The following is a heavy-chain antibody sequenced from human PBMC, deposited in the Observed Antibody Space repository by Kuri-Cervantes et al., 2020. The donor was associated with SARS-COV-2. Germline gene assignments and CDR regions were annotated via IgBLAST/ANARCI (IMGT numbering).Heavy chain of an antibody. Sequence: SVKVSCKASGGTFSNYGTSWVRQAPGQGLVWMGGIIPSFGTTKYARKFQGRVTITADESTSTAYMELSSLRYEDTAVYYCTREGHSSGWDAEYFHHWGQGTLVTVSS. CDR1: GGTFSNYG. D-gene: IGHD6-19*01. J-gene: IGHJ1*01. CDR2: IIPSFGTT. CDR3: TREGHSSGWDAEYFHH. V-gene: IGHV1-69*13.